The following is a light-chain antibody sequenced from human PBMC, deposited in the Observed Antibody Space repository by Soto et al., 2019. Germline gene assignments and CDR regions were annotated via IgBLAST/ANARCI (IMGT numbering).Light chain of an antibody. CDR3: CSYAGSYTHVV. CDR2: DVS. CDR1: SSDVGGYNY. J-gene: IGLJ2*01. V-gene: IGLV2-11*01. Sequence: QSALTQPRSVSGSPGQSVTISCTGTSSDVGGYNYVSWYQQHPGKDPKLMIYDVSKRPSGVPDRFSGSKSGNTASLTISGLQAEDEADDYCCSYAGSYTHVVFGGGTKLTVL.